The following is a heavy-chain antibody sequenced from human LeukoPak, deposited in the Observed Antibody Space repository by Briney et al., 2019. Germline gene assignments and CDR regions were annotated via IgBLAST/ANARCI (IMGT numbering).Heavy chain of an antibody. CDR3: ARDLGGSSGWADY. D-gene: IGHD6-19*01. V-gene: IGHV1-2*02. J-gene: IGHJ4*02. CDR1: GYTFTGYY. CDR2: INPNSGGT. Sequence: ASVKVSCKASGYTFTGYYMHWVRQAPGQGLEWMGWINPNSGGTNYAQKFQGRVTMTRDTSISTAYMELSRLRSDDTAVYYCARDLGGSSGWADYWGQGTLVTVSS.